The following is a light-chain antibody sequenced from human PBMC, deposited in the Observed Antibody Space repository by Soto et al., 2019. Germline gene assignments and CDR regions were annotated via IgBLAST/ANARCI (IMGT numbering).Light chain of an antibody. CDR3: SSYTSSSLYV. Sequence: QSVLTQPASVSGSPGQSITISCTGTSSDVGGSNYVSWYQQLPGKAPKLMIYDVSGRPSGVSNRFSGSKSGNTASLTISGLQAEDEADYYCSSYTSSSLYVFGTGTQLTVL. CDR2: DVS. J-gene: IGLJ1*01. CDR1: SSDVGGSNY. V-gene: IGLV2-14*01.